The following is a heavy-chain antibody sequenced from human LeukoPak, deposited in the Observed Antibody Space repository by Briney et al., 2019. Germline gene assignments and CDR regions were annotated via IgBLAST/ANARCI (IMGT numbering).Heavy chain of an antibody. J-gene: IGHJ5*02. V-gene: IGHV3-74*01. CDR2: INPDGSWT. D-gene: IGHD2-21*02. CDR1: GFTFNSYW. CDR3: ARYEQRPGVTASDP. Sequence: GGSLRLSCAASGFTFNSYWMVWFRQAPGKGLVWVSCINPDGSWTLHADSVKGRFAISRDYARNTLYLQMNSLGVEDTAMYYCARYEQRPGVTASDPWSQGTLVTVSS.